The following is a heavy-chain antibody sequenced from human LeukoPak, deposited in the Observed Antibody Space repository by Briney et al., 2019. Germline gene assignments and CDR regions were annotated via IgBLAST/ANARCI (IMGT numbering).Heavy chain of an antibody. D-gene: IGHD1-26*01. CDR1: GFTFSDYY. V-gene: IGHV3-30*02. Sequence: GGSLRLSCAASGFTFSDYYMSWIRQAPGKGLEWVAFIRYDGGNKYYADSVRGRFTISRDTSKNTLYLQMSSLRAEDTAVYYCAKDRSGTYYFDYWGQGTLVTVSS. CDR3: AKDRSGTYYFDY. J-gene: IGHJ4*02. CDR2: IRYDGGNK.